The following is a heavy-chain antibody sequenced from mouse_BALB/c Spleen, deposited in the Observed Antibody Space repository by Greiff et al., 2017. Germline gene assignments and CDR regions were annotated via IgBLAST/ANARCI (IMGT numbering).Heavy chain of an antibody. CDR3: ARESYYYGPWFAY. V-gene: IGHV5-9-4*01. D-gene: IGHD1-1*01. J-gene: IGHJ3*01. Sequence: EVKLVESGGGLVKPGGSLKLSCAASGFTFSSYAMSWVRQSPEKRLEWVAEISSGGSYTYYPDTVTGRFTISRDNAKNTLYLEMSSLRSEDTAMYYCARESYYYGPWFAYWGQGTLVTVSA. CDR2: ISSGGSYT. CDR1: GFTFSSYA.